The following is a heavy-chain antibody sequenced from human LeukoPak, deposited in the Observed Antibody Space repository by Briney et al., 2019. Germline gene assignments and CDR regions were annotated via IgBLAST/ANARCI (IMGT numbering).Heavy chain of an antibody. Sequence: GGSLRLSCAASGFTFSSYGMHWVRQAPGKGLEWVAVISYDGSNKYYADSVKGRFTISRDNSKNTLYLQMNSLRAEDTAVYYCARGKDYGDTGPFDYWGQGTLVTVSS. V-gene: IGHV3-30*19. CDR2: ISYDGSNK. CDR1: GFTFSSYG. J-gene: IGHJ4*02. D-gene: IGHD4-17*01. CDR3: ARGKDYGDTGPFDY.